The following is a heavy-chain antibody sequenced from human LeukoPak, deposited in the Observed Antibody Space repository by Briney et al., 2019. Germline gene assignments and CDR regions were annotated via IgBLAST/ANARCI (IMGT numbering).Heavy chain of an antibody. D-gene: IGHD1-20*01. V-gene: IGHV1-46*01. CDR2: INPSDGGT. CDR1: GYTFTDYY. Sequence: ASVKVSCKAAGYTFTDYYMHWVRQAPGQGLEWMGLINPSDGGTTYSKKFQGRVTMTRDTSTSTVYMELSSLRSEDTAVFYCARDANWNPPYYFDYWGQGTLSPSP. J-gene: IGHJ4*02. CDR3: ARDANWNPPYYFDY.